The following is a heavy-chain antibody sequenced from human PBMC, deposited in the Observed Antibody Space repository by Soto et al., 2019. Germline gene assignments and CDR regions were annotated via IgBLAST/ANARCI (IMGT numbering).Heavy chain of an antibody. V-gene: IGHV4-30-4*01. D-gene: IGHD6-6*01. CDR3: ARERPDGARLDP. CDR2: IYHSGST. J-gene: IGHJ5*02. Sequence: QVQLQESGPGLVKPSQTLSLTCTVSGGSISSGDYYWSWIRQPPGKGLEWIGYIYHSGSTYYNPSLQSRVTLSVDTSKTQFSLKLSSVTAADTAVYYCARERPDGARLDPWGQGTLVTVSS. CDR1: GGSISSGDYY.